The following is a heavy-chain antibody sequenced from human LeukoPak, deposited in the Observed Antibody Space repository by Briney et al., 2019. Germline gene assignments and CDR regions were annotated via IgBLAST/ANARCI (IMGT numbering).Heavy chain of an antibody. V-gene: IGHV3-23*01. CDR3: AKSNLGYSYGWAFDY. CDR2: INSSGGST. CDR1: GFTFSSYD. J-gene: IGHJ4*02. D-gene: IGHD5-18*01. Sequence: PGGSLTLSCTASGFTFSSYDMSWVRQAPGKGLEWVSPINSSGGSTYYAEAVNGRFTISRDNSKNTLYLQMNSLRAEDTAVYYCAKSNLGYSYGWAFDYWGQGTMVTVSS.